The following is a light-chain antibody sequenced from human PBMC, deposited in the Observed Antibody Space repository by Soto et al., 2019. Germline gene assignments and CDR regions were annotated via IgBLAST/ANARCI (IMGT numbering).Light chain of an antibody. V-gene: IGLV2-8*01. CDR2: DVN. J-gene: IGLJ2*01. Sequence: QSVLTQPPSASGSPGQSVTISCTGTSSDVANYNYVSWYQQHPGKAPKLIIYDVNKRPSGVPDRFSGFKSGSTAFLTVSGLQAEDEGDYYCNSYAGSNNLVFGGGTKLTV. CDR3: NSYAGSNNLV. CDR1: SSDVANYNY.